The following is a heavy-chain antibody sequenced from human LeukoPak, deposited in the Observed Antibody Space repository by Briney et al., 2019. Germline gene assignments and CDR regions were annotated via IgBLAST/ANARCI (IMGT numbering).Heavy chain of an antibody. CDR1: GGSISSSSYY. CDR2: IYYSGST. J-gene: IGHJ4*02. V-gene: IGHV4-39*01. Sequence: PSQTLSLTCTVSGGSISSSSYYWGWIRQPPGKGPEWIVSIYYSGSTYYNPSLKSRVTISVDTSKNQFSLKLSSVTAADTAVYYCARHSRVAGTLVDSWGQGTLVTVSS. D-gene: IGHD6-19*01. CDR3: ARHSRVAGTLVDS.